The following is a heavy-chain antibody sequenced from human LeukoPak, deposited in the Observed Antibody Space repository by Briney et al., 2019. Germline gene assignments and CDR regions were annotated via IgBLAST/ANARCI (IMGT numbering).Heavy chain of an antibody. CDR1: GGSISSTIYY. Sequence: SETLSLTCTVSGGSISSTIYYWGWIRQPPGKGLEWIGYIYYSGSTNYNPSLKSRVTISVDTSKNQFSLKLSSVTAADTAVYYCARVEVVTLGVDYWGQGTLVTVSS. J-gene: IGHJ4*02. CDR3: ARVEVVTLGVDY. CDR2: IYYSGST. D-gene: IGHD4-23*01. V-gene: IGHV4-61*05.